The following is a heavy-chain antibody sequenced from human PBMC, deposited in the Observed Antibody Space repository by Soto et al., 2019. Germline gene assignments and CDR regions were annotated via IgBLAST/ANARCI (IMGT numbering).Heavy chain of an antibody. CDR2: IYYSGST. CDR1: GGSISSGDYY. CDR3: ASGLDVLRFLEWLFQGHMDV. D-gene: IGHD3-3*01. V-gene: IGHV4-30-4*01. J-gene: IGHJ6*02. Sequence: TLSLTCTVSGGSISSGDYYWSWIRQPPGKGLEWIGYIYYSGSTYYNPSLKSRVTISVDTSKNQFSLKLSSVTAAATAVYYCASGLDVLRFLEWLFQGHMDVWVQGTTVTVCS.